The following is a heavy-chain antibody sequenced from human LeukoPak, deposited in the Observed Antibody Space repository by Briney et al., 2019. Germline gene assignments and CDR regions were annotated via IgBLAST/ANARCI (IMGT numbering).Heavy chain of an antibody. CDR3: ARDGYYDNYIDF. CDR1: GGSISGYY. CDR2: IYYTGST. D-gene: IGHD3-22*01. V-gene: IGHV4-59*01. J-gene: IGHJ4*02. Sequence: SETLSLTCTVSGGSISGYYWSWIRQPPGKGLEWIGYIYYTGSTNYNPSLESRVTISVDASKKQFSLKLSSVTAADTAVYYCARDGYYDNYIDFWGQGTLVTVSS.